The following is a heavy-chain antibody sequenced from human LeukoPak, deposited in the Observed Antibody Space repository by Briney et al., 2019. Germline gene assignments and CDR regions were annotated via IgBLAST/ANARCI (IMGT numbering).Heavy chain of an antibody. CDR1: GGSISSFY. V-gene: IGHV4-59*08. D-gene: IGHD4-17*01. J-gene: IGHJ6*02. Sequence: SETLSLTCTVSGGSISSFYWSWIRQPPGKGLEWIGYIYYSGSTKYNPSLKTRVTISADTSKNQFSLNLSSVTAADTAVYFCARHNDYGSGYFYYGMAVWGQGTTVTVSS. CDR3: ARHNDYGSGYFYYGMAV. CDR2: IYYSGST.